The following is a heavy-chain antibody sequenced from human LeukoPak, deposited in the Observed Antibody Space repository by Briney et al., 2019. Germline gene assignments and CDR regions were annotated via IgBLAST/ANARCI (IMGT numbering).Heavy chain of an antibody. Sequence: GGSLRLSCAASGFTFSSYAMSWVRQAPGKGLEWVSAISGSGGSTYYADSVKGRFTISRDNSKNTLYLQMNSLRAEDTAVYYCAKDIGGYYYYGMDVWGQGTTVTVSS. D-gene: IGHD1-26*01. CDR2: ISGSGGST. CDR1: GFTFSSYA. CDR3: AKDIGGYYYYGMDV. J-gene: IGHJ6*02. V-gene: IGHV3-23*01.